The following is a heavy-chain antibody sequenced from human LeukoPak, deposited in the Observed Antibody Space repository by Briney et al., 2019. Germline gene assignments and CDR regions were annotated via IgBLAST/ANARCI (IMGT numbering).Heavy chain of an antibody. CDR3: ASQNYYYGMDV. V-gene: IGHV3-7*01. CDR1: GFTFSSYW. CDR2: IKQDGSEK. J-gene: IGHJ6*02. Sequence: GGSLRLSCAASGFTFSSYWMSWVRQAPGKGLEWVANIKQDGSEKYYVDSVKGRFTTSRDNAKNSLYLQMNSLRAEDTAVYYCASQNYYYGMDVWGQGTTVTVSS.